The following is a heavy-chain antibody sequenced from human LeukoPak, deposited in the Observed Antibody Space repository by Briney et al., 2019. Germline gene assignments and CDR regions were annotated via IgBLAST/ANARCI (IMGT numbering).Heavy chain of an antibody. CDR2: INPNSGGT. Sequence: APVKVSCKASGYTFTGYYMHWVRQAPGQGREWMGRINPNSGGTNYAQKFQGRVTMTRDTSISTAYMELSRLRSDDTAVYYCARSPYYDILTGYYPIEWFDPWGQGTLVTVSS. CDR3: ARSPYYDILTGYYPIEWFDP. D-gene: IGHD3-9*01. V-gene: IGHV1-2*06. J-gene: IGHJ5*02. CDR1: GYTFTGYY.